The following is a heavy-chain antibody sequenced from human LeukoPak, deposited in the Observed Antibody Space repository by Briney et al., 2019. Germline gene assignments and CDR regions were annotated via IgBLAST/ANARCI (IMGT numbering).Heavy chain of an antibody. V-gene: IGHV3-7*01. CDR2: IKQDGSEK. Sequence: QPGGSLRLSCAASGFTFSSYWVRWVRQAPGKGLELVANIKQDGSEKYYVDSVQGRFTISRDNAKNSLYLQMNSLRVEDTAVYYCARRIVGPTSGGDYWGQGTPVTVSS. CDR1: GFTFSSYW. CDR3: ARRIVGPTSGGDY. D-gene: IGHD1-26*01. J-gene: IGHJ4*02.